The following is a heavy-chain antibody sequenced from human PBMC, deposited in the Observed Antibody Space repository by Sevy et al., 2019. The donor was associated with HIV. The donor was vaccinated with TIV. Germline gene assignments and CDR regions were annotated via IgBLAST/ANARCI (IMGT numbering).Heavy chain of an antibody. CDR1: GFTFDDYA. D-gene: IGHD1-26*01. CDR3: AKALVGATQSYYYYYGMDV. J-gene: IGHJ6*02. CDR2: ISWNSGSI. V-gene: IGHV3-9*01. Sequence: GGSLRLSCAASGFTFDDYAMHLVRQAPGKGLEWVSGISWNSGSIGYADSVKGRFTISRDNAKNSLYLQMNSLRAEDTALYYCAKALVGATQSYYYYYGMDVWGQGTTVTVSS.